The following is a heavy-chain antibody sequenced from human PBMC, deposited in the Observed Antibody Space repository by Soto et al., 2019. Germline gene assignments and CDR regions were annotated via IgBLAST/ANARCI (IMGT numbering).Heavy chain of an antibody. D-gene: IGHD4-4*01. CDR1: GFAFTTFA. CDR2: IWYDGSNI. CDR3: PRDNSAIPGHDGFDT. J-gene: IGHJ3*02. V-gene: IGHV3-33*01. Sequence: QVRLVESGGGVVQPGRSLRLSCEASGFAFTTFAMHWVRQCPGKGLEWLAIIWYDGSNIYYADSVKGRFTISRDNSRKTLYLQMNGLRVEDTALFYWPRDNSAIPGHDGFDTWGRGTMVTVSS.